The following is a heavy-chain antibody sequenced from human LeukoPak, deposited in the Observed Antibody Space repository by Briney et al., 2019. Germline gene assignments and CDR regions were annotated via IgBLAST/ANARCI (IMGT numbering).Heavy chain of an antibody. CDR2: IYHSGST. V-gene: IGHV4-61*08. D-gene: IGHD3-3*01. Sequence: SETLSLTCTVSGGSISSGGYYWSWIRQPPGKGLEWIGYIYHSGSTYYNPSLKSRVTISVDTSKNQFSLKLSSVTAADTAVYYCARVNIDFWSADPLYFDYWGQGTLVTVSS. CDR3: ARVNIDFWSADPLYFDY. J-gene: IGHJ4*02. CDR1: GGSISSGGYY.